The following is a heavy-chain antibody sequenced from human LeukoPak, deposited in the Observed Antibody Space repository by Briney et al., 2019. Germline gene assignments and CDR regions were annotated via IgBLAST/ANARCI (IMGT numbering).Heavy chain of an antibody. J-gene: IGHJ4*02. CDR1: GLTFNNYW. CDR3: ARDEWGQAFDY. CDR2: ISSSSSYI. D-gene: IGHD1-26*01. Sequence: GGSLRLSCAASGLTFNNYWMNWVRQAPGKGLEWVSSISSSSSYIYYADSVKGRFTISRDNAKNSLYLQMNSLRAEDTAVYYCARDEWGQAFDYWGQGTLVTVSS. V-gene: IGHV3-21*01.